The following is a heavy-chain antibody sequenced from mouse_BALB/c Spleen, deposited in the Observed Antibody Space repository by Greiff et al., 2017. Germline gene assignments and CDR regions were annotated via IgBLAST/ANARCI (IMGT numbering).Heavy chain of an antibody. CDR2: IYPGNGDT. Sequence: QVQLQQPGAELVKPGASVKMSCKASGYTFTSYNMHWVKQTPGQGLEWIGAIYPGNGDTSYNQKFKGKATLTADKSSSTAYMQLSSLTSEDSAVFYCERGGDYYGSSYDFDYWGQGTLVTVSA. J-gene: IGHJ3*01. V-gene: IGHV1-12*01. CDR1: GYTFTSYN. D-gene: IGHD1-1*01. CDR3: ERGGDYYGSSYDFDY.